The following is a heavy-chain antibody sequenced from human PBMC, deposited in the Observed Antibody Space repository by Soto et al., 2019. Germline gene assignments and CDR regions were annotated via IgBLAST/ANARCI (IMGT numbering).Heavy chain of an antibody. CDR2: ISYDGSNK. CDR3: ARDRGYSGAWEEMDV. J-gene: IGHJ6*02. D-gene: IGHD5-12*01. Sequence: PGGSLRLSCAASGFTFSSYAMHWVRQAPGKGLEWVAVISYDGSNKYYADSVKGRFTISRDNSKNTLYLQMNSLRAEDTAVYYCARDRGYSGAWEEMDVWGQGTTVTVSS. CDR1: GFTFSSYA. V-gene: IGHV3-30-3*01.